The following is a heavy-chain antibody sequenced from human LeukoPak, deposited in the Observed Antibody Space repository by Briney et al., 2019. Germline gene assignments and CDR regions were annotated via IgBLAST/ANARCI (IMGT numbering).Heavy chain of an antibody. CDR2: IKQDGSEK. CDR1: GFTFSSYA. CDR3: AREDIVVVPAAFDY. D-gene: IGHD2-2*01. V-gene: IGHV3-7*01. Sequence: PGGSLRLSCAASGFTFSSYAMSWVRQAPGKGLEWVANIKQDGSEKYYVDSVKGRFTISRDNAKNSLYLQMNSLRAEDTAVYYCAREDIVVVPAAFDYWGQGTLVTVSS. J-gene: IGHJ4*02.